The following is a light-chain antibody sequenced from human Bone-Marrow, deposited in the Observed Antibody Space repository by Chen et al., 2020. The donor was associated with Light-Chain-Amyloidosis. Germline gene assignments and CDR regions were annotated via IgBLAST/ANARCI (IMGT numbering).Light chain of an antibody. Sequence: SYVLTQPSSVSVAPGQTATIACGGNNIGSTSVHWYQQTPGQAPLLVVYDDSDRPSGIPERLSGSNSGNTATLAISRVEGGDEADDGCQVWDRRSDRPVFGGGTKLTVL. V-gene: IGLV3-21*02. CDR1: NIGSTS. CDR3: QVWDRRSDRPV. J-gene: IGLJ3*02. CDR2: DDS.